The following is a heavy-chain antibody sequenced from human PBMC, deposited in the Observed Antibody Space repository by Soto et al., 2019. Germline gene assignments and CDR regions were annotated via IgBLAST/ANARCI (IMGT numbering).Heavy chain of an antibody. D-gene: IGHD3-3*01. V-gene: IGHV2-5*02. CDR3: AHSPLNHQDFWSGLRWFDP. J-gene: IGHJ5*02. CDR2: IYWDDDK. CDR1: VFSLSTSGVG. Sequence: SGPTLVNPTQTLTLTCSFSVFSLSTSGVGVGWIRQPPGKALEWLALIYWDDDKRYSPSLKSRLTITKDTSKNQVVLTMTNMDPVDTATYYCAHSPLNHQDFWSGLRWFDPWGQGTLVTVSS.